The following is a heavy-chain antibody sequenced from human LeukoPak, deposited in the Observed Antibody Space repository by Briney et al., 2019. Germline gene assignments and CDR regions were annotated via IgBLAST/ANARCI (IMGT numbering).Heavy chain of an antibody. D-gene: IGHD1-1*01. Sequence: TSETLSLTCAVSGGSISSTNGWSWVRQPPGKGLEWIGEISHSGDTNYNPSLESRVTISVDKSKNQFSLNLSSVSAADTAVYFCARVTATTPFDLWGQGTLVTVSS. V-gene: IGHV4-4*02. CDR1: GGSISSTNG. CDR2: ISHSGDT. CDR3: ARVTATTPFDL. J-gene: IGHJ4*02.